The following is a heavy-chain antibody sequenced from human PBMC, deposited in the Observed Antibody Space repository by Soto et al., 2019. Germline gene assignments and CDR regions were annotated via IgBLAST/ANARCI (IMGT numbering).Heavy chain of an antibody. D-gene: IGHD3-10*01. Sequence: ASVKVSCKVSGYTLTELSMHWVRQTPGKGLEWMGGFRPEDGETIYAQKFQGRVTMTEDTSTDTAYMELSSLRSEDTAVYYCATRPNYYGSGIYYFYYWGQGTLVTVS. CDR3: ATRPNYYGSGIYYFYY. CDR2: FRPEDGET. J-gene: IGHJ4*02. V-gene: IGHV1-24*01. CDR1: GYTLTELS.